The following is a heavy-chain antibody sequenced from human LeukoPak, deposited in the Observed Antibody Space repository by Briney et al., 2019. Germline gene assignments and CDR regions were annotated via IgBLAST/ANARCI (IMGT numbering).Heavy chain of an antibody. CDR1: SGSINSYY. D-gene: IGHD3-16*01. J-gene: IGHJ4*02. CDR3: ARHGYTASHYFLDF. CDR2: IYTTGKT. Sequence: SQTLSLTCTVSSGSINSYYWGWVRQPAGRGLEWIGRIYTTGKTDYNPSLKSRLTMSVDTSKRQFSLNLTSVTAADTAIYFCARHGYTASHYFLDFWSQGTLVTVSS. V-gene: IGHV4-4*07.